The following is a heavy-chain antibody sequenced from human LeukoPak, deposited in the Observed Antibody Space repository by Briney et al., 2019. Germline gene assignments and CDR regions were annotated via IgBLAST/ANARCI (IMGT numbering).Heavy chain of an antibody. V-gene: IGHV3-23*01. D-gene: IGHD6-13*01. CDR3: AKGVSSSWTFDY. CDR2: ISGSGGGT. J-gene: IGHJ4*02. CDR1: GFTFSSYA. Sequence: GGSLRLSCEASGFTFSSYAMSWVRQAPGKGLEWVSTISGSGGGTFYADSVKGRFTISRDNSKNTLYLQMNSLRAEDTAVYYCAKGVSSSWTFDYWGQGTLVTVSS.